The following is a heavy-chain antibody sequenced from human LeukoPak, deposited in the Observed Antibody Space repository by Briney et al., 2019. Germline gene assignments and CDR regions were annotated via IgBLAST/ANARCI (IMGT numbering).Heavy chain of an antibody. Sequence: SETLSLTCTVSGGSISSYYWSWIRQPPGKGLECIGSLFYSGSTYYNPSLKSRVTISVDTSKNQFSLKLSSVTAADTAVYYCVRLSRGPTYRYDFWGQGTLVTVSS. V-gene: IGHV4-59*04. CDR1: GGSISSYY. J-gene: IGHJ4*02. CDR2: LFYSGST. D-gene: IGHD3-10*01. CDR3: VRLSRGPTYRYDF.